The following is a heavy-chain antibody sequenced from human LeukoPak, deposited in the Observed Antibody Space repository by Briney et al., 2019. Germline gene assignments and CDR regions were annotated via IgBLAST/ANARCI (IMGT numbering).Heavy chain of an antibody. CDR2: IYTSGST. V-gene: IGHV4-61*02. Sequence: SQTLSLTCTVSGGSISSGSYYWSWIRQPAGKGLEWIGRIYTSGSTNYNPSLKSRVTISVDTSKNQFSLKLSSVTAADTAVYYCARDQGNPGAFDIWGQGTMVTVSS. D-gene: IGHD4-23*01. J-gene: IGHJ3*02. CDR3: ARDQGNPGAFDI. CDR1: GGSISSGSYY.